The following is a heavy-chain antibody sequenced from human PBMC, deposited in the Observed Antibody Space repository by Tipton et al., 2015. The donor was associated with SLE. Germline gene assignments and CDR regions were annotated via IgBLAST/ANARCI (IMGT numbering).Heavy chain of an antibody. CDR1: GVSISRGSYF. D-gene: IGHD4-17*01. J-gene: IGHJ4*02. V-gene: IGHV4-61*09. CDR2: IFSTGIT. Sequence: TLSLTCSVSGVSISRGSYFWTWIRQPAGKGLEWVGHIFSTGITDYNPSLKSRVSISADTSKNQFSLNLDSMTAADTAVYYCARDSHTDYGDFYVDSWGQGTLVTVSP. CDR3: ARDSHTDYGDFYVDS.